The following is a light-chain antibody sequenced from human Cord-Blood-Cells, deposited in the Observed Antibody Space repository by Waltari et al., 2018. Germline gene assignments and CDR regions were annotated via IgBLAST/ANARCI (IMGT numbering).Light chain of an antibody. V-gene: IGKV1-39*01. Sequence: DIQLTQSPSSLSASVGDRVTITCRASQSISSYLNWYQQKPGQAPKLLIYAASSLQSGVPSRFSGSGSGTDFTLTISSLQPEDFATCYCQQSYSTPYSFGQGTKLEIK. CDR2: AAS. J-gene: IGKJ2*03. CDR1: QSISSY. CDR3: QQSYSTPYS.